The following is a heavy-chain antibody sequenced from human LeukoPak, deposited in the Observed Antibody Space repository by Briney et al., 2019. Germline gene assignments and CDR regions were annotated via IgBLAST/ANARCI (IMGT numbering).Heavy chain of an antibody. V-gene: IGHV4-39*01. D-gene: IGHD3-10*02. CDR2: IYYSGRA. Sequence: LGTLCLSCTVSVASISVTNYYCGSIRHPPRNWLGWIASIYYSGRASYNPSLKSRLATSVDTSKNEFSLKLNSVTAADTAVYDCTRRSPGTMFETRGQGTLVTVSS. CDR3: TRRSPGTMFET. CDR1: VASISVTNYY. J-gene: IGHJ4*02.